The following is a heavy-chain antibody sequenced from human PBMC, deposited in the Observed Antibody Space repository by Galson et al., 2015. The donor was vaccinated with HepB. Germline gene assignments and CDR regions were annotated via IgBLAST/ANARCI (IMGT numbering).Heavy chain of an antibody. CDR3: ARDRYDFWSGYYPHFDY. Sequence: SLRLSCAASGFTFSSYAMHWVRQAPGKGLEWVAVISYDGSNKYYADSVKGRFTISRDNSKNTLYLQMNSLRAEDTAVYYCARDRYDFWSGYYPHFDYWGQGTLVTVSS. V-gene: IGHV3-30-3*01. CDR2: ISYDGSNK. D-gene: IGHD3-3*01. CDR1: GFTFSSYA. J-gene: IGHJ4*02.